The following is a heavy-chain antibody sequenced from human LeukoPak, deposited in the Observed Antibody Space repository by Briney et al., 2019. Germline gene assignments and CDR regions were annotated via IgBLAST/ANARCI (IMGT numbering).Heavy chain of an antibody. CDR2: ISSSSSYI. CDR3: ARRDMVRKIIPGAFDI. CDR1: GFTFSSYS. Sequence: GGSLRLSCAASGFTFSSYSMNWVRQAPGKGLEWVSSISSSSSYIYYADSVKGRFTISRDNAKNSLYLQMNSLRAEDTAVYYCARRDMVRKIIPGAFDIWGQGTMVTVSS. J-gene: IGHJ3*02. D-gene: IGHD3-10*01. V-gene: IGHV3-21*01.